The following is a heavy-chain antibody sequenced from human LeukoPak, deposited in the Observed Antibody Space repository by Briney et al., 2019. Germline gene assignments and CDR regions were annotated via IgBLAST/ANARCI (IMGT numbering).Heavy chain of an antibody. CDR3: ARGRERGYSYGYYSYYMDV. V-gene: IGHV4-34*01. J-gene: IGHJ6*03. D-gene: IGHD5-18*01. CDR2: INHSGST. CDR1: GGSFSDYY. Sequence: SETLSLTCAVYGGSFSDYYWSWIRQPPGKGLEWIGEINHSGSTNYNPSLESRVTISVDTSKNQFSLKLSSVTAADTAVYYCARGRERGYSYGYYSYYMDVWGKGTTVTVSS.